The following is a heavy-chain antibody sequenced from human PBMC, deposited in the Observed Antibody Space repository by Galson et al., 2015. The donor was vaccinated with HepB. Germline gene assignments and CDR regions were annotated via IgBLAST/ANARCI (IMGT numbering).Heavy chain of an antibody. J-gene: IGHJ5*02. CDR1: GFTFSSYG. CDR3: AGSAVAGTGWFDP. V-gene: IGHV3-33*08. CDR2: IWYDGSNT. Sequence: SLRLSCAASGFTFSSYGMHWVRQAPGKGLEWVAVIWYDGSNTYYADPVKGRFTISRDNSKNTLYLQMNSLRAEDTAVYYCAGSAVAGTGWFDPWGQGTLVTVSS. D-gene: IGHD6-19*01.